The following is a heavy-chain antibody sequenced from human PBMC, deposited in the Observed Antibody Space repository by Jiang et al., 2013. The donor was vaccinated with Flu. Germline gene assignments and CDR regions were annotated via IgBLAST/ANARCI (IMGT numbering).Heavy chain of an antibody. CDR2: ISSSSSYI. CDR1: GFTFSSYS. D-gene: IGHD4-17*01. CDR3: ARDCITVTTRSGMDV. J-gene: IGHJ6*02. Sequence: VQLLESGGGLVKPGGSLRLSCAASGFTFSSYSMNWVRQAPGKGLEWVSSISSSSSYIYYADSVKGRFTISRDNAKNSLYLQMNSLRAEDTAVYYCARDCITVTTRSGMDVWGQGTTVTVSS. V-gene: IGHV3-21*01.